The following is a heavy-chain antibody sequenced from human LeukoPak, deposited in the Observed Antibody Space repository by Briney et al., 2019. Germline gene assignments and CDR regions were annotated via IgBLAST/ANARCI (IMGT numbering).Heavy chain of an antibody. J-gene: IGHJ3*02. CDR1: GFTFSTNA. D-gene: IGHD1-1*01. CDR2: VSGSGDDT. V-gene: IGHV3-23*01. Sequence: GGSLRLSCAASGFTFSTNAMSWVRQAPGKGLEWVAAVSGSGDDTYYAASVKGRFTISRDNSKSTLYLQMNSLRAEDTAVYYCAKELIILPTGTVAFDIWGQGTMVPASS. CDR3: AKELIILPTGTVAFDI.